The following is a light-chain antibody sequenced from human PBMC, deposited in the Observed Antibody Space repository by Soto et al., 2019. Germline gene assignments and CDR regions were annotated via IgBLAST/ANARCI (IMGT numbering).Light chain of an antibody. CDR3: SSYTSSSTLLYV. CDR2: DVS. Sequence: QSALTQPASVSGSPGQSITISCTGTSSDVGGYNYVSWYQQHPVKAPKLMIYDVSNRPSGVSNRFSGSKSGNTASLTISGLQAEYDADYYCSSYTSSSTLLYVFGTGTKLTVL. V-gene: IGLV2-14*01. CDR1: SSDVGGYNY. J-gene: IGLJ1*01.